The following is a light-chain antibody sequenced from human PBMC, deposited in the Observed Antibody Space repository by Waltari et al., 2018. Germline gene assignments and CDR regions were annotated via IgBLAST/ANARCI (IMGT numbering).Light chain of an antibody. Sequence: DIQMTQSPSSLSACVGDTDTITCRAGQGVSSYLNWFQQKPVKAPKLLIYAATTLQSGVPSRFSGSGSGTEFTLTISSLQPEDFAAYYCLQHNTYPYSFGQATKVE. CDR3: LQHNTYPYS. CDR1: QGVSSY. CDR2: AAT. J-gene: IGKJ2*03. V-gene: IGKV1-17*01.